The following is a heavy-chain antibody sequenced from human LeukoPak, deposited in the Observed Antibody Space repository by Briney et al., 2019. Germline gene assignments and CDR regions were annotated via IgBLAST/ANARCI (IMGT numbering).Heavy chain of an antibody. CDR1: GGSISSYY. CDR3: ARLPVPRWLQVKPWYFDL. CDR2: IYYSGST. J-gene: IGHJ2*01. V-gene: IGHV4-59*01. Sequence: SETLSLTCTVSGGSISSYYWSWIRQPPGKGLEWIGYIYYSGSTNYNPSLKSRVTISVDTSKNQFSLKLSSVTAADTAVYYCARLPVPRWLQVKPWYFDLWGRGTLVTVSS. D-gene: IGHD5-24*01.